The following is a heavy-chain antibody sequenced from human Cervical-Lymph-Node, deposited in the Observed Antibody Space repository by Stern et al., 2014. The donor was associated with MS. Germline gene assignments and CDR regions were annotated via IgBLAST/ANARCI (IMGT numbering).Heavy chain of an antibody. V-gene: IGHV3-30*04. J-gene: IGHJ4*02. Sequence: VQLVESGGGVVQPGRSLRLSCSASGFTFNTYAMQWVRQAPGKGLEWVAVISNDGTNRYYADSVKGRFTISRDNSKNTLYLQMDSLRTEDTAVYYCAAATNYPRPLDFWGQGTLVTVSS. CDR2: ISNDGTNR. CDR3: AAATNYPRPLDF. D-gene: IGHD5-24*01. CDR1: GFTFNTYA.